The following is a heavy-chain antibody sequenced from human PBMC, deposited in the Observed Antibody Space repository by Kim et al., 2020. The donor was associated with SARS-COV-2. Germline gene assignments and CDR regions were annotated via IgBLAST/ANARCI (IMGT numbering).Heavy chain of an antibody. J-gene: IGHJ4*01. CDR3: AREGHSSGRAGTFDY. CDR1: GFTFGSAH. D-gene: IGHD6-19*01. Sequence: GGSLRLSCAGSGFTFGSAHMHWVRQAPGKGLEWVALISADESNKDYVDSVKGRFTVSRDNSQNTLFLQRDSLRAEDTAVYYCAREGHSSGRAGTFDYCG. V-gene: IGHV3-30*03. CDR2: ISADESNK.